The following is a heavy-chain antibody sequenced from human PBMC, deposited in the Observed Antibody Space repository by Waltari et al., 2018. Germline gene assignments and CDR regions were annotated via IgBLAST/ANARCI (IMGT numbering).Heavy chain of an antibody. V-gene: IGHV1-69*01. CDR2: IIPIFGTA. CDR3: ARETLTTVITYYYGMDV. J-gene: IGHJ6*02. CDR1: GGTFSSYA. D-gene: IGHD4-4*01. Sequence: QVQLVQSGAEVKKPGSSVKVSCKASGGTFSSYAISWLRQAPGQGLEWMGGIIPIFGTANYAQKFQGRVTITADESTSTAYMELSSLRSEDTAVYYCARETLTTVITYYYGMDVWGQGTTVTVSS.